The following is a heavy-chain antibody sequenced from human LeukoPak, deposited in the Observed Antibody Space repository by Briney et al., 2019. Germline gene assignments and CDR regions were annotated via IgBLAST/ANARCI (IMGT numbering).Heavy chain of an antibody. CDR1: GYTFTSYG. V-gene: IGHV1-18*01. CDR3: ARVLKQLVICYYYYYMDV. D-gene: IGHD6-13*01. Sequence: ASVKVSCKASGYTFTSYGISWVRQAPGQGLEWMGWISAYNGNTNYAQKLQGRVTMTTDTSTSTAYMELRSLRSEDTAVYYCARVLKQLVICYYYYYMDVWGKGTTVTVSS. J-gene: IGHJ6*03. CDR2: ISAYNGNT.